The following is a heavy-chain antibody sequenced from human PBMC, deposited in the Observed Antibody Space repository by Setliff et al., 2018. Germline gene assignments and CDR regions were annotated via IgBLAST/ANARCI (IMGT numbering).Heavy chain of an antibody. CDR2: VDQGANT. Sequence: GGSLRLSCAASGFTFDIYSMSWVRQAPGKGLGFVSGVDQGANTYYGDSVKGRFTISRDNAQKSLYLQMTSLRAEDTAVYYCVREDFSNNGRAFNYWGQGTLVTVSS. CDR3: VREDFSNNGRAFNY. J-gene: IGHJ4*02. D-gene: IGHD4-4*01. CDR1: GFTFDIYS. V-gene: IGHV3-21*01.